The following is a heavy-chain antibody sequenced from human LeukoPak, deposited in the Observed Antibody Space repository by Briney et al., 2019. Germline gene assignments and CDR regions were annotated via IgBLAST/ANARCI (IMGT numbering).Heavy chain of an antibody. J-gene: IGHJ4*02. Sequence: GGSLRLSCTASGFTFGDDGWSWFRQAPGKGLEWICFIRKKAYGETTEYAASVRGRFTISRGDAKSIAYLQMNFLNTEDTALYYCARGLHDYGDSNYYFDQWGQGTLVTVSS. D-gene: IGHD4-17*01. CDR1: GFTFGDDG. CDR3: ARGLHDYGDSNYYFDQ. V-gene: IGHV3-49*03. CDR2: IRKKAYGETT.